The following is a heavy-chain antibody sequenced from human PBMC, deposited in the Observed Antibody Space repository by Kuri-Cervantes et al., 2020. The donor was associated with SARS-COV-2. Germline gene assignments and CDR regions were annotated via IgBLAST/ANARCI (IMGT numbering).Heavy chain of an antibody. V-gene: IGHV3-21*05. J-gene: IGHJ6*02. CDR1: GFTFSSYS. CDR3: AKSGYSSSSYYYYYGMDV. D-gene: IGHD6-6*01. CDR2: ISSSSSYT. Sequence: LSLTCAASGFTFSSYSMNWVRQAPGKGLEWVSYISSSSSYTNYADSVKGRFTISRDNAKNSLYLQMNSLRAEDTAVYYCAKSGYSSSSYYYYYGMDVWGQGTTVTVSS.